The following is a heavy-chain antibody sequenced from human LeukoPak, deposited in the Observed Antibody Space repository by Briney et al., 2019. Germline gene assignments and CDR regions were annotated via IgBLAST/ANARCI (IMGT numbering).Heavy chain of an antibody. CDR1: GGTFSSYA. CDR3: ARDHSYCGGDCYNFDY. CDR2: IIPIFGTA. J-gene: IGHJ4*02. D-gene: IGHD2-21*02. V-gene: IGHV1-69*13. Sequence: SVKVSCKASGGTFSSYAISWERQAPGQGLEWMGGIIPIFGTANYAQKFQGRVTITADESTSTAYMELSSLRSEDTAVYYCARDHSYCGGDCYNFDYWGQGTLVTVSS.